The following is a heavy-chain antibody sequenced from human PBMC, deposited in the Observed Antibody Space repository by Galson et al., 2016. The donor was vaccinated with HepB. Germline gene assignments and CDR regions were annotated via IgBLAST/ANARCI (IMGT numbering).Heavy chain of an antibody. J-gene: IGHJ4*02. CDR3: ARDQLEGSFGELLQSGFDY. CDR2: IWYDGSNK. D-gene: IGHD3-10*01. V-gene: IGHV3-33*01. CDR1: GFTFSSYG. Sequence: SLRLSCAASGFTFSSYGMHWARQAPGKGLEWVAVIWYDGSNKYYADSVKGRFTISRDNSKNTLYLQMNSLRAEDTAVYYCARDQLEGSFGELLQSGFDYWGQGTLVTVSS.